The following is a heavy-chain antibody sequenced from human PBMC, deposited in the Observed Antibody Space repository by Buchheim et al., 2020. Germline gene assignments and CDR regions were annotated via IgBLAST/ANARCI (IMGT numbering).Heavy chain of an antibody. Sequence: QVQLVESGGGVVQPGRSLRLSCAASGFTFSSYAMHWVRQAPGKGLEWVAVISYDGSNKYYADSVKGRFTISRDNSKKTLYLQMNSLRAEDTAVYYCARDDIVVVPAAIDAYYYYGMDVWGQGTT. CDR3: ARDDIVVVPAAIDAYYYYGMDV. J-gene: IGHJ6*02. V-gene: IGHV3-30*04. D-gene: IGHD2-2*01. CDR2: ISYDGSNK. CDR1: GFTFSSYA.